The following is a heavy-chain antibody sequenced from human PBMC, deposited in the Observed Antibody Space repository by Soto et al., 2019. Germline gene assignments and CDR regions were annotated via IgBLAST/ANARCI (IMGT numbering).Heavy chain of an antibody. J-gene: IGHJ5*02. D-gene: IGHD1-1*01. CDR2: IYATGTT. CDR1: GASISGFY. CDR3: VRDGTKTLRDWFDP. V-gene: IGHV4-4*07. Sequence: SETLSLTCTVSGASISGFYWSWIRKSAGKGLEWIGRIYATGTTDYNPSLKSRVMMSVDTSKKQFSLKLRSVTAADTAVHYCVRDGTKTLRDWFDPWGQGISVTVSS.